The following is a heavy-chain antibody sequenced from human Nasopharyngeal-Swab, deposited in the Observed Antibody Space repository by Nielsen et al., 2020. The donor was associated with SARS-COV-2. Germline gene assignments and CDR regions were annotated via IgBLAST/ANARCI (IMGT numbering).Heavy chain of an antibody. CDR3: ATSVLGDAFDI. D-gene: IGHD7-27*01. V-gene: IGHV4-39*01. CDR1: GGSISSSSYY. CDR2: IYYSGST. J-gene: IGHJ3*02. Sequence: GSLRLSCTVSGGSISSSSYYWGWIRQPPGKGLEWIGSIYYSGSTYYNPSLKSRVTISVDTSKNQFSLKLSSVTAADTAVYYCATSVLGDAFDIWGQGTMVTVSS.